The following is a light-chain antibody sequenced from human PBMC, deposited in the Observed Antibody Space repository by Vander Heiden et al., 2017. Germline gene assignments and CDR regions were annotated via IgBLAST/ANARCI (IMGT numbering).Light chain of an antibody. CDR1: QSVRDN. Sequence: EIVMTQSPATLAVSPGERATLSCRASQSVRDNLAWYQQKPGQAPRLLIYGASTRAAGIPARFSGSWYGTEFTLTISSRQSEDFGLYYCHQYERWPPETFGQGTKVEFK. CDR2: GAS. CDR3: HQYERWPPET. V-gene: IGKV3-15*01. J-gene: IGKJ1*01.